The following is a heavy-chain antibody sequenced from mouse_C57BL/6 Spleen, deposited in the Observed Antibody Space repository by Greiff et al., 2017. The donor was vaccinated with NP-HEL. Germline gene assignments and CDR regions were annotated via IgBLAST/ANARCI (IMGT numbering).Heavy chain of an antibody. J-gene: IGHJ4*01. V-gene: IGHV5-16*01. Sequence: EVKLMESEGGLVQPGSSMKLSCTASGFTFSDYYMAWVRQVPEKGLEWVANINYDGSSTYYLDSLKSRFIISRDNAKNILYLQMSSLKSEDTATYYCARESSYDYYAMDYWGQGTSVTVSS. CDR1: GFTFSDYY. D-gene: IGHD1-1*01. CDR2: INYDGSST. CDR3: ARESSYDYYAMDY.